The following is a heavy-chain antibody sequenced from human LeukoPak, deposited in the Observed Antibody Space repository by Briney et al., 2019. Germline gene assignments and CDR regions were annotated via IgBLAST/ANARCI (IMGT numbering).Heavy chain of an antibody. Sequence: GGSLRLSCTASGFTFTNYALSWVRQAPGKGLEWVSIIGYRGGSIFYAYSVQGRFTISRDNSKNTLYLQMNSLRAEDTAVYYCARNPTTWEGYWGQGTLVTVSS. D-gene: IGHD1-26*01. V-gene: IGHV3-23*01. CDR1: GFTFTNYA. J-gene: IGHJ4*02. CDR3: ARNPTTWEGY. CDR2: IGYRGGSI.